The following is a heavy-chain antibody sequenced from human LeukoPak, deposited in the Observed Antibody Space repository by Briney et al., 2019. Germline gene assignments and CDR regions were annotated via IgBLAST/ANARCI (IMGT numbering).Heavy chain of an antibody. Sequence: PGGSLRLSCAASGFTFSSYAMSWVRQAPGKGLEWVSAISGSGGSTYYADSVKGRFTISRDNSKNTLYLQMNSLRAEDTAVYYCARNGLWSGSFDIWGQGTMVTVSS. D-gene: IGHD3-3*01. CDR1: GFTFSSYA. CDR2: ISGSGGST. J-gene: IGHJ3*02. CDR3: ARNGLWSGSFDI. V-gene: IGHV3-23*01.